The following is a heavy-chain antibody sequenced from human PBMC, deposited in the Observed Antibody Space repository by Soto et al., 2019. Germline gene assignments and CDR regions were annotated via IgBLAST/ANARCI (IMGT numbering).Heavy chain of an antibody. V-gene: IGHV1-18*01. CDR1: GYTFTSSA. D-gene: IGHD3-10*01. Sequence: QVQLVQSGDEVKKPGASVKVSCKASGYTFTSSAISWVRQAPGQGLEWMGWISPYNGNTHFAQKFQGRVTMATDTSRSHGHIGLPNLLSDDKAVNFFARATPIMGSLSGGGDAFDIWGQGTMVTVSS. J-gene: IGHJ3*02. CDR2: ISPYNGNT. CDR3: ARATPIMGSLSGGGDAFDI.